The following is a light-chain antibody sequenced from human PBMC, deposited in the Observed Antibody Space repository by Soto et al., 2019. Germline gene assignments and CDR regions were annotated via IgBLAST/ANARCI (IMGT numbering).Light chain of an antibody. CDR1: QSVDIN. CDR3: QQSYSTPIT. CDR2: GAT. Sequence: EIVLTQSPATLSVSPGERVTLSCRASQSVDINLAWYQQKPGQAPRLLIYGATTRATGIPARFSGSGSGTDFTLTINSLQSEDFATYYCQQSYSTPITFGQGTRLEIK. J-gene: IGKJ5*01. V-gene: IGKV3D-15*01.